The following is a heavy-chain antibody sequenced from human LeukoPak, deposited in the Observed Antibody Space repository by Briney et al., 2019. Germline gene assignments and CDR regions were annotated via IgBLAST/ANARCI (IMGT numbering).Heavy chain of an antibody. Sequence: PGGSLRLSCAASGFTVDSNYLSRVRQAPGKGLGWVSTIYTGGNTYYAASVKGRFTISRDFSKNTVFLHMNSLRAEDTAMYYCARGDDSGYYDYFDYWGQGALVTVSS. V-gene: IGHV3-53*01. D-gene: IGHD3-22*01. J-gene: IGHJ4*02. CDR3: ARGDDSGYYDYFDY. CDR2: IYTGGNT. CDR1: GFTVDSNY.